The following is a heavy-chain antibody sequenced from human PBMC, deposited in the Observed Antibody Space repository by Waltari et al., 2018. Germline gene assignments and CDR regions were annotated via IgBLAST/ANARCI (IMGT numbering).Heavy chain of an antibody. V-gene: IGHV4-39*07. CDR2: IYYSGST. CDR1: GGSISSSSYY. CDR3: ARDLFPTDDYGDYEVY. J-gene: IGHJ4*02. D-gene: IGHD4-17*01. Sequence: QLQLQESGPGLVKPSETLSLTCTVSGGSISSSSYYWGWIRQPPGKGLEWIGSIYYSGSTYYNPSLKSRVTISVDTSKNQFSLKLSSVTAADTAVYYCARDLFPTDDYGDYEVYWGQGTLVTVSS.